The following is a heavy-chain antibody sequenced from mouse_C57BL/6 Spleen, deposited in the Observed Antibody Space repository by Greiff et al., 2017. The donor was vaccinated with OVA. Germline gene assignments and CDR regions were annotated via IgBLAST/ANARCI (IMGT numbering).Heavy chain of an antibody. Sequence: VQLQQSGPELVKPGASVKMSCKASGYTFTDYNMHWVKQSHGKSLEWIGYINPNNGGTSYNQKFKGKATLTVNKSSSTAYMELRSLTSEDSAVYYCHIVPYYSNYEGYWGQGTTLTVSS. CDR2: INPNNGGT. D-gene: IGHD2-5*01. CDR3: HIVPYYSNYEGY. V-gene: IGHV1-22*01. J-gene: IGHJ2*01. CDR1: GYTFTDYN.